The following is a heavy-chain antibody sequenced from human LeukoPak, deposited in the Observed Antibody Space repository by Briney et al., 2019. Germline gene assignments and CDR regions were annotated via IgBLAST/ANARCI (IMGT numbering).Heavy chain of an antibody. J-gene: IGHJ4*02. D-gene: IGHD5-12*01. CDR1: GFTFSSYA. CDR3: AKGLARDGYNSD. V-gene: IGHV3-23*01. CDR2: ISGSGGST. Sequence: GGSLRLSCAASGFTFSSYAMSWVRQAPGKGLEWVSAISGSGGSTYYADPVKGRFTISRDNSKNTLYLQMNSLRAEDTAVYYCAKGLARDGYNSDWGQGTLVTVSS.